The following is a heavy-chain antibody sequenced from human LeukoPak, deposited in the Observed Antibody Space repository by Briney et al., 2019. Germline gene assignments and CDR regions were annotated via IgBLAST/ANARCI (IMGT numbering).Heavy chain of an antibody. V-gene: IGHV3-21*01. CDR2: ISSSSSYI. J-gene: IGHJ4*02. CDR1: GFTFSGYS. Sequence: GGSLRLSCAASGFTFSGYSMNRVRQAPGKGLEWVSSISSSSSYIYYADSVKGRFTISRDNAKNSLYLQMNSLRAEDTAVYYCARGSSSWYVSGFDYWGQGTLVTVSS. CDR3: ARGSSSWYVSGFDY. D-gene: IGHD6-13*01.